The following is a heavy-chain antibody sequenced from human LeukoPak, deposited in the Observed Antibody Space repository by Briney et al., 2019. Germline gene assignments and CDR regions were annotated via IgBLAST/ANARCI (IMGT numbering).Heavy chain of an antibody. CDR1: GFTFSSYA. CDR2: ISGSGGST. Sequence: GGSLRLSCAASGFTFSSYAMSWVRQAPGKGLEWVSAISGSGGSTYYADSVKGRFTISRDNSKNTLYLQMNSLRAEDTAVYYCAKITGISVRGVMRYWYYFDYWGQGTLVTVSS. CDR3: AKITGISVRGVMRYWYYFDY. V-gene: IGHV3-23*01. D-gene: IGHD3-10*01. J-gene: IGHJ4*02.